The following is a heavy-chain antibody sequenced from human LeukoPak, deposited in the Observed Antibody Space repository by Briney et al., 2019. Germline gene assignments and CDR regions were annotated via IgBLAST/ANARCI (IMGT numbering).Heavy chain of an antibody. CDR3: ARDHEDIVATIWGEGLNI. CDR2: IYYSGST. J-gene: IGHJ3*02. D-gene: IGHD5-12*01. CDR1: GYSISSGYY. Sequence: SETLSLTCTVSGYSISSGYYWGWIRQPPGKGLEWIGSIYYSGSTYYNPSLKSRVTISVDTSKNQFSLKLSSVTAADTAVYYCARDHEDIVATIWGEGLNIWGQGTVVTVSS. V-gene: IGHV4-38-2*02.